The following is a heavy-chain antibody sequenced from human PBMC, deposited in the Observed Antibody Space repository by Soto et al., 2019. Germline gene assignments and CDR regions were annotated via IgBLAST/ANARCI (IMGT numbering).Heavy chain of an antibody. CDR1: GGSISSSSYY. Sequence: NPSETLSLTCTVSGGSISSSSYYWGWIRQPPGKGLEWIGSIYYSGSTYYNPSLKSRVTISVDTSKNQFSLKLSSVTAADTAVYYCARHWKVLPGYYYYGMDVWGQGTTVTVSS. J-gene: IGHJ6*02. CDR2: IYYSGST. V-gene: IGHV4-39*01. CDR3: ARHWKVLPGYYYYGMDV. D-gene: IGHD1-1*01.